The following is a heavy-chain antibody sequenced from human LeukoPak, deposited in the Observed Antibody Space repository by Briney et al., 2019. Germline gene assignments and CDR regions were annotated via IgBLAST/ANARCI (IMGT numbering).Heavy chain of an antibody. CDR1: AFTFRTYG. V-gene: IGHV3-30*18. CDR2: ISYDANNK. J-gene: IGHJ4*02. CDR3: AKDRHPARTDGYYFDY. Sequence: GRSLSLSCAASAFTFRTYGMHWVRQAPGKGLEWVAVISYDANNKYYADSVKGRFTISRDNSKNTLYLQMNSLRAEDTAVYYCAKDRHPARTDGYYFDYWGQGTLATVSS. D-gene: IGHD1-14*01.